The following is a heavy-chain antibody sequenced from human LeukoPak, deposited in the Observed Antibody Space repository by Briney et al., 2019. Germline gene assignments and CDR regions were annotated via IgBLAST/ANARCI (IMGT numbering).Heavy chain of an antibody. D-gene: IGHD3-10*01. CDR1: GFTFSSCG. J-gene: IGHJ6*02. CDR2: ISYDGSNK. CDR3: AKDLTTSQFGEGLGYYGMDV. Sequence: GRSLRLSCAASGFTFSSCGMHWVRQAPGKGLEWVAVISYDGSNKYYADSVKGRFTISRDNSKNTLYLQMNSLRAEDTAVYYCAKDLTTSQFGEGLGYYGMDVWGQGTTVTVSS. V-gene: IGHV3-30*18.